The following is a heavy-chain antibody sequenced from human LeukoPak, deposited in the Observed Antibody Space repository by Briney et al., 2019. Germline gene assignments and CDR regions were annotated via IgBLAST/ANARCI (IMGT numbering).Heavy chain of an antibody. CDR2: INPGGGST. V-gene: IGHV1-46*01. Sequence: ASVKVSCKASGYIFTSYFMHWVRQAPGQGLEWMGLINPGGGSTRCAQKFQGRVTMTRDMSTSTVYMELSSLRSEDTAVYYCARALPHRRLMDTTMEQHWFDPWGQGTLVTVSS. D-gene: IGHD5-18*01. CDR3: ARALPHRRLMDTTMEQHWFDP. J-gene: IGHJ5*02. CDR1: GYIFTSYF.